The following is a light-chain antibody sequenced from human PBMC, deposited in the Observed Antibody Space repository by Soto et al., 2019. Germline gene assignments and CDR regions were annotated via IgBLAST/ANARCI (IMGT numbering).Light chain of an antibody. V-gene: IGKV1-5*01. CDR3: QQYDDLPIT. CDR2: DAS. Sequence: DIQMTQSPSSLCASVGGRVTVACRSSQSISRWLAWYQQKPGKAPQALIYDASSLKSGVPSRFSGNGSGTEFSFNITSLQPEDVATYYCQQYDDLPITFGQGTRLEIK. J-gene: IGKJ5*01. CDR1: QSISRW.